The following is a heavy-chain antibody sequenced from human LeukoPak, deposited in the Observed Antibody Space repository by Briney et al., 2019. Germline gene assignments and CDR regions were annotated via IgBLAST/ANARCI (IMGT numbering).Heavy chain of an antibody. CDR3: AKGDCSSTSCSLGY. J-gene: IGHJ4*02. CDR2: ISGSGGST. D-gene: IGHD2-2*01. CDR1: GFTVSSNY. Sequence: GGSLRLSCAVSGFTVSSNYMSWVRQAPGKGLEWVSSISGSGGSTYYADSVKGRFTISRDNSKNTLFLQLNSLRAEDTAVYYCAKGDCSSTSCSLGYWGQGTLVTVSS. V-gene: IGHV3-23*01.